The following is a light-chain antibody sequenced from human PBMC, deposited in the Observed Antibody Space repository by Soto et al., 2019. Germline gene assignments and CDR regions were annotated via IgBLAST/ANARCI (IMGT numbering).Light chain of an antibody. CDR2: GAS. V-gene: IGKV3-20*01. Sequence: EIVLTQSPGTLSLSPGERATHSCRASQRLSNNIDLAWYQQKPGQAPRHLIYGASSRATGIPNRCSGSGSGTDFTLTISRLEPEEFAVYYCQQYGNSPQTFGQGTKVDIK. CDR1: QRLSNNID. CDR3: QQYGNSPQT. J-gene: IGKJ1*01.